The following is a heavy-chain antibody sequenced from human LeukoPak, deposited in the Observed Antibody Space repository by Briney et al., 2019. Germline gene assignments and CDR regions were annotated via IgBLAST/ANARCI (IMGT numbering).Heavy chain of an antibody. CDR3: ARDSRLRIQQHWDYYYYMDV. Sequence: ASVKVSCKASGYTFTGYYMHWVRQAPGQGLEWMGRINPNSGGTNYAQKFQGRVTMTSDTSISTPYMELSRLRSDDRDVYYCARDSRLRIQQHWDYYYYMDVWGKGTTVTVSS. V-gene: IGHV1-2*05. CDR2: INPNSGGT. D-gene: IGHD5-18*01. J-gene: IGHJ6*03. CDR1: GYTFTGYY.